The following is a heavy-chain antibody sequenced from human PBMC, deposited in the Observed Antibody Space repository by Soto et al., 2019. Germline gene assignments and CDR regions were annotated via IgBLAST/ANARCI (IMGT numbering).Heavy chain of an antibody. CDR2: INPVYGNT. CDR1: GYTFTTYA. Sequence: ASVKVSCKASGYTFTTYAMHWVRQAPGQGLEWMGGINPVYGNTNYAQKFQGRVTITADKSTSTAYMELSSLRSEDTAVYYCARERADYGDPLDYWGQGTLVTVSS. CDR3: ARERADYGDPLDY. V-gene: IGHV1-3*01. D-gene: IGHD4-17*01. J-gene: IGHJ4*02.